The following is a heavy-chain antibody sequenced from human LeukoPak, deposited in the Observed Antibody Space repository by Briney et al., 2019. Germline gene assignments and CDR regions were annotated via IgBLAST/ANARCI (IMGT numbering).Heavy chain of an antibody. J-gene: IGHJ4*02. Sequence: SQTLSLTCAVSGGSISSGGYSWSWIRQPPGKGLEWIGYIYHSGSTYYNPSLKSRVTISVDRSKNQFSPKLSSVTAADTAVYYCARGEERGSGTVHFDYWGQGTLVTVSS. CDR2: IYHSGST. V-gene: IGHV4-30-2*01. CDR1: GGSISSGGYS. CDR3: ARGEERGSGTVHFDY. D-gene: IGHD3-10*01.